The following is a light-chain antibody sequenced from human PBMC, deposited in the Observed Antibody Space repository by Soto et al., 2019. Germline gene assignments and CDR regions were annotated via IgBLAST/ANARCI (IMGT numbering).Light chain of an antibody. CDR2: AAS. V-gene: IGKV1-9*01. CDR1: QAINTY. J-gene: IGKJ4*01. CDR3: HHIDTFRLT. Sequence: DIQLTQSPSVLSASVGDIVTITCRASQAINTYLAWYQHKPGKAPNLLLYAASTLESGVPSRCSGSGSGTEFTRTVTSLKPEGLETDYCHHIDTFRLTFGGGTKVE.